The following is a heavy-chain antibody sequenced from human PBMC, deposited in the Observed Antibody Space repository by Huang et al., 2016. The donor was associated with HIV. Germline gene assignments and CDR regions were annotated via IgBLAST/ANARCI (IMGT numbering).Heavy chain of an antibody. V-gene: IGHV3-53*01. CDR1: GFRVTTNY. CDR3: AREMRGRGVSVPITDGYFYYGMAV. J-gene: IGHJ6*02. CDR2: IDSDDKT. Sequence: VQLVESGGALVQPGGSLRLSCAASGFRVTTNYMNLFRQAQGKRLECVSTIDSDDKTSHADSVKGQFTVARDNSKNTMYLQMNSLRVEDAATYYCAREMRGRGVSVPITDGYFYYGMAVWGHGTTVSVSS. D-gene: IGHD3-10*01.